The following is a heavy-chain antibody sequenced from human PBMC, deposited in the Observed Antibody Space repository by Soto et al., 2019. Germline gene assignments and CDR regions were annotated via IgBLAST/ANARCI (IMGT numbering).Heavy chain of an antibody. Sequence: GGSLRLSCAASGFTFSDYYMSWIRQAPGKGLEWVSYISSSSGYTNYADSVKGRFTISRDNAKNSLYLQMNSLRAEDTAVYYCAKEYGRLDYWGQGTLVTVSS. CDR3: AKEYGRLDY. J-gene: IGHJ4*02. V-gene: IGHV3-11*06. CDR2: ISSSSGYT. CDR1: GFTFSDYY. D-gene: IGHD4-17*01.